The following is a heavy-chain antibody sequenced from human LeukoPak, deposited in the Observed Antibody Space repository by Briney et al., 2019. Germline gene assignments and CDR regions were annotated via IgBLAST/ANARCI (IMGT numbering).Heavy chain of an antibody. J-gene: IGHJ6*02. CDR3: AKVSGGGLYYDGMDV. V-gene: IGHV3-23*01. D-gene: IGHD1-14*01. CDR1: GFTFNNYA. Sequence: GGSLRLSCAASGFTFNNYAMNWVRQAPGKGLEWVSVISGSGGTTYYADSVKGRFTISRDSSKSTLYLQMNSLRAEDTAVYYCAKVSGGGLYYDGMDVWGQGTTVTVSS. CDR2: ISGSGGTT.